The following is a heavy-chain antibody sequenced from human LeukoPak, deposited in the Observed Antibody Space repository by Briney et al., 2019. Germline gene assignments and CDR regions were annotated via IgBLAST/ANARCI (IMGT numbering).Heavy chain of an antibody. J-gene: IGHJ4*02. V-gene: IGHV3-30*18. CDR3: AKGRYGGNSDLVY. D-gene: IGHD4-23*01. CDR1: GFPFSSYG. Sequence: GGSLRLSCAASGFPFSSYGMHWVRQAPGKGLEWLAVISYDGINKYSADSVKGRFTISRDNSKNTLYLQMNSLRAEDTAVYYCAKGRYGGNSDLVYWGQGTMVTVSS. CDR2: ISYDGINK.